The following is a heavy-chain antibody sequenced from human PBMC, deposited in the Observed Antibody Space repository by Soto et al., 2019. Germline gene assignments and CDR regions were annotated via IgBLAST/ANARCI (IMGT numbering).Heavy chain of an antibody. CDR2: ISSNSAYI. Sequence: GGSLRLSCAASGFTFRSFTMNWVRQAPGKGLEWVSTISSNSAYIYYTDALRGRFTTSRDNAKNSLHLQMNSLRAEDTAVYYCTRDASRDSSARGWFDPWGQGPLVTV. D-gene: IGHD6-13*01. CDR3: TRDASRDSSARGWFDP. J-gene: IGHJ5*02. V-gene: IGHV3-21*01. CDR1: GFTFRSFT.